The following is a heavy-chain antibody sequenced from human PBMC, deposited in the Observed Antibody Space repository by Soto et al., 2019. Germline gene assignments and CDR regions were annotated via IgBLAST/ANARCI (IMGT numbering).Heavy chain of an antibody. Sequence: EVQLVESGGGLVQPGGSLRLSCAASGFTFSSYSMNWVRQAPGKGLEWVSYISSSSSTIYYADSVKGRFTISRDNAKNSLYLHMNSLRDEDTAVYYCARGGDIVVVPAAIGDYWGQGTLVTVSS. D-gene: IGHD2-2*02. V-gene: IGHV3-48*02. CDR1: GFTFSSYS. CDR2: ISSSSSTI. CDR3: ARGGDIVVVPAAIGDY. J-gene: IGHJ4*02.